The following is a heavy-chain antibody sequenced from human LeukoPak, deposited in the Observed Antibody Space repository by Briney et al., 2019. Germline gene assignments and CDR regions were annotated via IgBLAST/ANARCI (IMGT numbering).Heavy chain of an antibody. D-gene: IGHD3-16*02. J-gene: IGHJ6*02. CDR1: GGSISSYY. CDR2: IYTSGST. V-gene: IGHV4-4*07. Sequence: PSETLSLTWTLSGGSISSYYWSWLRQPAGKGLEWIGRIYTSGSTNYNPSLKSRVTMSVDTSKTQFSLKLSSVTAADTAVYYCARDYDYVWGSYPQPYGMDVWGQGTTVTISS. CDR3: ARDYDYVWGSYPQPYGMDV.